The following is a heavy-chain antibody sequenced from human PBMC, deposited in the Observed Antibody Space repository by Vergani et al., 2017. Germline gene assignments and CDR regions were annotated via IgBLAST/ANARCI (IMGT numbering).Heavy chain of an antibody. Sequence: EVQLVESGGGLVKPGGSLRLSCAASGFTFSSYSMNWVRQAPGKGLEWVSSISSSSSYIYYADSVKGRFTISRDNAKNSLYLQMNSLRAEDTAVYYCASVVGYCTNGVCTVGWFDPWGQGTLVTVSS. D-gene: IGHD2-8*01. CDR2: ISSSSSYI. V-gene: IGHV3-21*01. CDR3: ASVVGYCTNGVCTVGWFDP. J-gene: IGHJ5*02. CDR1: GFTFSSYS.